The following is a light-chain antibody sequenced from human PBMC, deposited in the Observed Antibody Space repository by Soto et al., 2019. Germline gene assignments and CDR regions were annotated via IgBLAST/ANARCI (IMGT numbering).Light chain of an antibody. J-gene: IGKJ1*01. CDR1: QSISNW. CDR2: HAS. Sequence: IQVTQSPSSVSASVGGRVTITCRASQSISNWLAWYQQKPGTAPKVLIYHASNLQSGVPSRFSGSGSGTEFTLTIRSLQPDDFATYYCQQYNSYSFGQGTKVDIX. CDR3: QQYNSYS. V-gene: IGKV1-5*01.